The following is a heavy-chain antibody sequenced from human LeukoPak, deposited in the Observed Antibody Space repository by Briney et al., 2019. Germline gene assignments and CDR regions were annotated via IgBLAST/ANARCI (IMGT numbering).Heavy chain of an antibody. V-gene: IGHV3-30*18. J-gene: IGHJ4*02. D-gene: IGHD3-22*01. CDR2: ISYDGSNQ. CDR1: GFIFSSYG. Sequence: PGRSLRLSCAASGFIFSSYGMHWVRQAPGKGLEWVAVISYDGSNQYYGGSVKGRFTISRDTSKNTLHVQMNSLTTEDTAVYYCAKDYSPLWNSGNYGAGQWGQGTLVTVSS. CDR3: AKDYSPLWNSGNYGAGQ.